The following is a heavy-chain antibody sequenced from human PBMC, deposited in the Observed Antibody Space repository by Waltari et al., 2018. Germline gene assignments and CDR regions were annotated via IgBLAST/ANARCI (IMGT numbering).Heavy chain of an antibody. CDR1: GFPFRSYA. CDR3: ARDRDVVVVGPEFGY. V-gene: IGHV3-30-3*01. J-gene: IGHJ4*02. Sequence: QVQLVESGGGVVQPGKSLRLSCAASGFPFRSYALHWVRQAPGKGLEWVAVVSYDGSNKYYADSVKGRFTISRDNSKNALYVQMNSLRIEDTAIYYCARDRDVVVVGPEFGYWGQGTLVTVSS. CDR2: VSYDGSNK. D-gene: IGHD2-15*01.